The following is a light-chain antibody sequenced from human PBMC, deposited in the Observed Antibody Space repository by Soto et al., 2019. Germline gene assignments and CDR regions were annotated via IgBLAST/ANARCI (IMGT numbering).Light chain of an antibody. V-gene: IGKV3-11*01. J-gene: IGKJ4*01. CDR3: QYRNDGPFN. Sequence: EVVLTQSPATLSFSPGERATLSCRASQSVYSYLAWYQQKPGQPPRLLISDVSNRATGIPARFSGSGYGTDFTLTISSLEPEVFAVYYCQYRNDGPFNFGGGTKVEIK. CDR1: QSVYSY. CDR2: DVS.